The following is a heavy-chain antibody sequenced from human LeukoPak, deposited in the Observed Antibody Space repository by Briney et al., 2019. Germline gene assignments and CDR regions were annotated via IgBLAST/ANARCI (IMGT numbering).Heavy chain of an antibody. J-gene: IGHJ4*02. CDR1: GGSFNGYY. D-gene: IGHD3-9*01. CDR2: INDSRST. Sequence: PSETLSLTCAVHGGSFNGYYWSWIRQPPGKGLEWIGEINDSRSTKDNPSLRSRVTISVDTSKNQFSLKLNSVTAADTAVYYCARGPPVVYDVLTGYYRFDYWGQGTLVTVSS. V-gene: IGHV4-34*01. CDR3: ARGPPVVYDVLTGYYRFDY.